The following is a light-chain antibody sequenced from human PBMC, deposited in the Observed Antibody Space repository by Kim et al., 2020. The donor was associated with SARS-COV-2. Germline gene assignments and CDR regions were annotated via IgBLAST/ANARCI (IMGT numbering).Light chain of an antibody. V-gene: IGLV3-21*04. CDR1: NIGSKS. Sequence: SYELTQPPSVSVAPGKTARISCGGNNIGSKSVHWYQQKPGQAPVLVIYYDSDRPSGIPERSSGPNSGNTATLTISRVEAGDEGDHYCQAWNTSTEQPVFG. CDR2: YDS. CDR3: QAWNTSTEQPV. J-gene: IGLJ2*01.